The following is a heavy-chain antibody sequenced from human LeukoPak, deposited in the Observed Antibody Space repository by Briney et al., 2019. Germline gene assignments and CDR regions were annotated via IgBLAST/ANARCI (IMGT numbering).Heavy chain of an antibody. V-gene: IGHV3-21*01. CDR1: GFTFSSYS. J-gene: IGHJ4*02. CDR3: ARAHGGSYVGPYYFDY. CDR2: ISSSSSYI. D-gene: IGHD1-26*01. Sequence: GGSLRLSCAASGFTFSSYSMTWVRQAPGKGLEWVSSISSSSSYIYYADSVKGRFTISRDNAKNSLYLQMNSLRAEDTAVYYCARAHGGSYVGPYYFDYWGQGTLVTVSS.